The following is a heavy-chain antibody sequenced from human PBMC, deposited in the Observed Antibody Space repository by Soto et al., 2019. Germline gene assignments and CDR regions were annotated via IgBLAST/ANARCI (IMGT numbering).Heavy chain of an antibody. CDR3: ATWARYCSGGSCYPDD. D-gene: IGHD2-15*01. J-gene: IGHJ4*02. CDR2: IMPIFAAP. CDR1: GGTISTNV. V-gene: IGHV1-69*06. Sequence: QVQLMQSGAEVKKPGSSVKVSCKASGGTISTNVISWVRQAPGQGLEWMGEIMPIFAAPNNAEKFQGRLTITADTSTTTVYMELSSLTSEDTAVYFCATWARYCSGGSCYPDDWGQGTLVIVSS.